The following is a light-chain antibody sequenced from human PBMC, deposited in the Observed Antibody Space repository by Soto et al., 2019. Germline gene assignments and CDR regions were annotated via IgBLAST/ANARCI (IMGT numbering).Light chain of an antibody. CDR1: TSNIGSNT. Sequence: QSVLTQPPSASGTPGQRVTISCSGSTSNIGSNTVNWFQHLPGTAPKLLIHCNNQRPSGVPDRFSGSKSGTSASLAISGLQSEDEADYYCATWSDSLNGLYVFGTGTKVTVL. CDR2: CNN. V-gene: IGLV1-44*01. CDR3: ATWSDSLNGLYV. J-gene: IGLJ1*01.